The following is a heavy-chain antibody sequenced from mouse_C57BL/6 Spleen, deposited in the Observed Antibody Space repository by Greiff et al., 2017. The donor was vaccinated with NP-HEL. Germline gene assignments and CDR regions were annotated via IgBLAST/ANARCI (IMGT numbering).Heavy chain of an antibody. CDR3: TLAGDYYGSSYEAWFAY. V-gene: IGHV1-5*01. J-gene: IGHJ3*01. CDR2: IYPGNSDT. CDR1: GYTFTSYW. Sequence: EVQLQQSGTVLARPGASVKMSCKTSGYTFTSYWMHWVKQRPGQGLEWIGAIYPGNSDTSYNQKFKGKAKLTAVTSASTAYMELSSLTNEDSAVYYCTLAGDYYGSSYEAWFAYWGQGTLVTVSA. D-gene: IGHD1-1*01.